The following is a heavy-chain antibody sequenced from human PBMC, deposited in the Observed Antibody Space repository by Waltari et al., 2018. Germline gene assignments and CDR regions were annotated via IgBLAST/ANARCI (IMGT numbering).Heavy chain of an antibody. CDR3: ARGCSEGYFDY. CDR2: INHSGST. J-gene: IGHJ4*02. D-gene: IGHD2-15*01. Sequence: QVQLQQWGAGLLKPSETLSLTCAVYGGSFSGYYWSWIRQPPGKGLEWIGEINHSGSTNYNPSLKSRVTISVDTSKNQFSLKLSSVTAADTAVYYCARGCSEGYFDYWGQGTLVTVSS. V-gene: IGHV4-34*01. CDR1: GGSFSGYY.